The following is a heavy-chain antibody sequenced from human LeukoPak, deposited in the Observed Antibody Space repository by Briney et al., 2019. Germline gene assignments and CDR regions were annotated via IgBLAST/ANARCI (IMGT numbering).Heavy chain of an antibody. Sequence: ASVKVSCKASGYTFTGYYMHWVRQAPGQGLEWMGWINPNRGDTNYAQKFQGRVTMTRDTSNSTAYMELNRLRSDDTAVYYCARDRDYGSGIFDYWGQGTLVTVSS. J-gene: IGHJ4*02. CDR3: ARDRDYGSGIFDY. CDR1: GYTFTGYY. CDR2: INPNRGDT. D-gene: IGHD3-10*01. V-gene: IGHV1-2*02.